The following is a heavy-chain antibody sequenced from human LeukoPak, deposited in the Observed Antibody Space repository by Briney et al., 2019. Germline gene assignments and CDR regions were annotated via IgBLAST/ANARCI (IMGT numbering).Heavy chain of an antibody. D-gene: IGHD7-27*01. J-gene: IGHJ4*02. CDR3: ATRKSTGSFDY. CDR1: GFTFSSYG. Sequence: PGGSLRLSCAASGFTFSSYGMHWVRQAPGKGLEWVAVIWYDGSNKYYADSVKGRFTISRDNSKNTLYLQMNSLRAEDTAVYYCATRKSTGSFDYWGQGTLVTVSS. V-gene: IGHV3-33*03. CDR2: IWYDGSNK.